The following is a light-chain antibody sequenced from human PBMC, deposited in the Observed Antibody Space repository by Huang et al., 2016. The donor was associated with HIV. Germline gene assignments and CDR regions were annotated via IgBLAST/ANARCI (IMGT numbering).Light chain of an antibody. Sequence: DIVMTQSPLSLPVTPGDPASISCSSNQSLLQSNGYNFLVWYLQKPGQSPPLLIYLGSNRASGVPDRFSGSGSGTDFTLKISRVEAEDVGVYYCMQSLQIPWTFGQGTKVEI. J-gene: IGKJ1*01. CDR3: MQSLQIPWT. CDR2: LGS. V-gene: IGKV2-28*01. CDR1: QSLLQSNGYNF.